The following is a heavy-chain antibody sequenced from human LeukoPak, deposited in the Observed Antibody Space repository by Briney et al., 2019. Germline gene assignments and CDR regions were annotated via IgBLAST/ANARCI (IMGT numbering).Heavy chain of an antibody. CDR1: GITLSNYG. Sequence: GGSLRLSCAVSGITLSNYGMSWVRQAPGKGLEWVAGISDSGGSTNYADSVKGRFTISRDNPKNTLYLQMNSLRAEDTAVYFCAKRGVVIRVILVGFHKEAYYFDTWGQGALVTVSS. CDR3: AKRGVVIRVILVGFHKEAYYFDT. CDR2: ISDSGGST. J-gene: IGHJ4*02. V-gene: IGHV3-23*01. D-gene: IGHD3-22*01.